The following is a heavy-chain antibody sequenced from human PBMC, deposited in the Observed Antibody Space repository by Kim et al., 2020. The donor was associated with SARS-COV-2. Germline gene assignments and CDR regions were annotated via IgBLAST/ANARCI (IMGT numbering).Heavy chain of an antibody. J-gene: IGHJ4*02. Sequence: GGSLRLSCAASGFTFINYWMHWVRQAPGKGLMWVSVVIADGSSTGYADSVKGRFTISRDNSKNTLYLQMNSLRVEDTAVYYCTRCYVSETNYWGQGSLV. D-gene: IGHD3-10*01. CDR1: GFTFINYW. V-gene: IGHV3-74*01. CDR3: TRCYVSETNY. CDR2: VIADGSST.